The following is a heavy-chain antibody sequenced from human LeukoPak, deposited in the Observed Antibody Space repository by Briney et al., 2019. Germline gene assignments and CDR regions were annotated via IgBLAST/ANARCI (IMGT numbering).Heavy chain of an antibody. D-gene: IGHD6-13*01. CDR1: GFTVSSNY. Sequence: GGSLRLSCAASGFTVSSNYMSWVRQAPGKGLEWVSVIYSGGSTYYADSVKGRFTISRDNSKNTLYLQMNSLRAEDTAVYYCARAGRSWYGEEGYYFDYWGQGTLVTVSS. V-gene: IGHV3-66*02. CDR3: ARAGRSWYGEEGYYFDY. CDR2: IYSGGST. J-gene: IGHJ4*02.